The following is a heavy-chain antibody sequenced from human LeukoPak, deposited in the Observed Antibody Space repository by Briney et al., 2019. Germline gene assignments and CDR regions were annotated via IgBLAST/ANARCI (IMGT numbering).Heavy chain of an antibody. CDR3: AKGRGYSGYDSPDY. CDR2: ISGSGGST. Sequence: GGSLRLSCAASGFTFSDYYMSWVRQAPGKGLEWVSAISGSGGSTYYADSVKGRFTISRDNSKNTLYLQMNSLRAEDTAVYYCAKGRGYSGYDSPDYWGQGTLVTVSS. J-gene: IGHJ4*02. D-gene: IGHD5-12*01. V-gene: IGHV3-23*01. CDR1: GFTFSDYY.